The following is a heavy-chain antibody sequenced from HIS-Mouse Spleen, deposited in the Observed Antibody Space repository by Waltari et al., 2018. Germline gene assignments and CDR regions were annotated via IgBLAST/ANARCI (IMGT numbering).Heavy chain of an antibody. D-gene: IGHD2-8*01. Sequence: QVQLQQWGAGLLKPSETLSLTCAVYGGSFSGYYWSWIRQPPGKGLEWIGEINHSGSTNYNPSLKSRVTISVDTSKNQFSLKLSSVTAADTAVYYCARGLNCTGPSYYFDYWGQGTLVTVSS. CDR1: GGSFSGYY. J-gene: IGHJ4*02. CDR3: ARGLNCTGPSYYFDY. CDR2: INHSGST. V-gene: IGHV4-34*01.